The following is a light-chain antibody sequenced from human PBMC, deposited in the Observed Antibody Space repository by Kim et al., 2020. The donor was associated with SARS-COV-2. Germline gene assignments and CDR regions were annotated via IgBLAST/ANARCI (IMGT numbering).Light chain of an antibody. CDR2: SND. CDR3: AAWDDSLKGSV. Sequence: GHRVTIACYGCISNIESNVVNWYQQLPGTAPKLLMYSNDYRPAGVPDRFSGSKSGTSDSLAISGLQSEDEADYYCAAWDDSLKGSVFGGGTQLTVL. CDR1: ISNIESNV. J-gene: IGLJ3*02. V-gene: IGLV1-44*01.